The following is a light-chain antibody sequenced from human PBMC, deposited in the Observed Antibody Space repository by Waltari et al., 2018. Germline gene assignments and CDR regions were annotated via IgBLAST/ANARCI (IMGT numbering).Light chain of an antibody. CDR2: GAS. V-gene: IGKV3-20*01. J-gene: IGKJ2*01. CDR1: QSVSSNY. Sequence: ESVLTQSPGTLSLSPGERATLSCRASQSVSSNYLAWYQQRPGQAPRLLFFGASSRATGVPDRFSGSVSGTDSTLTISRLEPEDFAVYFCQQYGGSPTYTFGQGTKLEIK. CDR3: QQYGGSPTYT.